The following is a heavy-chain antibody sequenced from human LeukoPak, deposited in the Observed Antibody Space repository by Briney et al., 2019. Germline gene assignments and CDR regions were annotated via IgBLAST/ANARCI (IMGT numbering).Heavy chain of an antibody. CDR1: GFSFSQTW. CDR2: IKSKADGGTP. J-gene: IGHJ4*02. CDR3: TTVRGGGFDY. D-gene: IGHD3-10*01. V-gene: IGHV3-15*01. Sequence: GGSLRLSCAASGFSFSQTWMSWVRQAPGKGLQWVGHIKSKADGGTPEYAAPVKGRFTISRDDSKNTLYLQMDSLKTEDTAVYHCTTVRGGGFDYWGQGTLVTVSS.